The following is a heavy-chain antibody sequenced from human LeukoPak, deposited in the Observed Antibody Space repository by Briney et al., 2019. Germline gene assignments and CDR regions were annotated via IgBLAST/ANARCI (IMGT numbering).Heavy chain of an antibody. CDR3: ARGRTGAAALDF. J-gene: IGHJ4*02. D-gene: IGHD2-2*01. Sequence: SETLSLTCAVYGGSFSDYFCGWIRQPPGKGLEWIGEINHSGRTYYNPSLKSRVTISVDTSKNQFSLNLSSVTAADTAVYYCARGRTGAAALDFWGPGTLVTVSS. V-gene: IGHV4-34*01. CDR1: GGSFSDYF. CDR2: INHSGRT.